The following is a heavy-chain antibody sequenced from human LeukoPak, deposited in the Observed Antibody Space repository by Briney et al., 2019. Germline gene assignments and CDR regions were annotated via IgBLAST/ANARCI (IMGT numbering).Heavy chain of an antibody. V-gene: IGHV1-69-2*01. CDR3: ATVPGFVRGNY. Sequence: ASVKVSCKVSGYTFTDYYMHWVQQAPGTRLEWMGLVDPEDGETIYAKKFQGRVTITADTTTDTAYMELSSLRSEDTAVYYCATVPGFVRGNYWGQGTLVTVSS. J-gene: IGHJ4*02. CDR1: GYTFTDYY. CDR2: VDPEDGET. D-gene: IGHD3-10*01.